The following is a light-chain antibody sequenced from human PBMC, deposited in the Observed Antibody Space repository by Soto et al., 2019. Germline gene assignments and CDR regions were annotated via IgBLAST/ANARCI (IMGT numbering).Light chain of an antibody. CDR2: GAS. Sequence: EIVMTQSPATLSVSPGESATLSCRASQRGSRKLVWYQQKPGQAPRPPIYGASTRATGIPERFSGSGSGTDFTLTISSLEPEDSAVYYCQQRNIWPPVTFGQGTRLE. CDR3: QQRNIWPPVT. CDR1: QRGSRK. V-gene: IGKV3D-15*01. J-gene: IGKJ5*01.